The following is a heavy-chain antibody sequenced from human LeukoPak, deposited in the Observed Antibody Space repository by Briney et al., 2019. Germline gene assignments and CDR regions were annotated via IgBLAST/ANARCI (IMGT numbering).Heavy chain of an antibody. CDR1: GFTFDDYA. V-gene: IGHV3-43D*04. J-gene: IGHJ6*03. CDR3: AKGPRSTYYYYYYMGV. CDR2: ISWDGGST. Sequence: GGSLRLSCAASGFTFDDYAMHWVRHAPGKGLEWVSLISWDGGSTYYADSVKSRFTISRDNSKNSLYLQMNSLRAEDTALYYCAKGPRSTYYYYYYMGVWGKGTTVTVSS.